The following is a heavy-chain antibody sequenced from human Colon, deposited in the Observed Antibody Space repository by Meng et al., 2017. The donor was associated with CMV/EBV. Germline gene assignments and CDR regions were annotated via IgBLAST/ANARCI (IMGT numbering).Heavy chain of an antibody. V-gene: IGHV3-7*01. D-gene: IGHD3-16*01. Sequence: GGSLRPSCVDSRLSMSQFWMSWVRQAPGKGLEWVANIKQDGSDQNYVDSVKGRFTISRDNAKNSLYLQMNSLRVEDTAVYYCVRGQGIMYVWGQGTLVTVSS. CDR1: RLSMSQFW. CDR3: VRGQGIMYV. CDR2: IKQDGSDQ. J-gene: IGHJ4*02.